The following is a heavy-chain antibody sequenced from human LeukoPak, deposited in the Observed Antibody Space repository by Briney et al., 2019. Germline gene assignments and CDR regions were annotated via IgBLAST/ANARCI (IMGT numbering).Heavy chain of an antibody. V-gene: IGHV3-7*01. CDR3: ARAPKIHCSGGSCYSDY. D-gene: IGHD2-15*01. J-gene: IGHJ4*02. CDR1: GFTFSSYW. Sequence: QSGGSLRLSCAASGFTFSSYWMSWVRQAPGKGLEWVANIKQDGSEKYYVDSVKGPSTISRDNAKNSLYLQMNSLRAEDTAVYYCARAPKIHCSGGSCYSDYWGQGTLVTVSS. CDR2: IKQDGSEK.